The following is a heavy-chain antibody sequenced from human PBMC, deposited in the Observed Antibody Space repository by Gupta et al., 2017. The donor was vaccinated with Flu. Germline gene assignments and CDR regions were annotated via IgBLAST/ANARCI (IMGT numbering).Heavy chain of an antibody. D-gene: IGHD2-2*03. CDR3: AKDRLDIVVVPAAHYYYYGMDV. CDR2: ISYDGSNK. CDR1: GFTFSSYG. V-gene: IGHV3-30*18. J-gene: IGHJ6*02. Sequence: QVQLVESGGGVVQPGRSLRLSCAASGFTFSSYGMHWVRQAPGKGLEWVAVISYDGSNKYYADSVKGRFTISRDNSKNTLYLQMNSLRAEDTAVYYCAKDRLDIVVVPAAHYYYYGMDVWGQGTTVTVSS.